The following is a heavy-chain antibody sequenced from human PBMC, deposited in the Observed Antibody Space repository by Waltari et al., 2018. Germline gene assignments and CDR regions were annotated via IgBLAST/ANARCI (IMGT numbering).Heavy chain of an antibody. D-gene: IGHD3-3*01. CDR2: IRHPGST. V-gene: IGHV4-34*01. Sequence: QVQLQQWGAGLLGPSETLSLTCAVYGASFSDYYWGWVRQPPGKGLEWIGQIRHPGSTNYNPSLKNRVTISIDTPRSQFSLRLSSVTAADTALYFCTRGGNYDFWSHRPFVDPWGQGTLVTVSS. CDR1: GASFSDYY. CDR3: TRGGNYDFWSHRPFVDP. J-gene: IGHJ5*02.